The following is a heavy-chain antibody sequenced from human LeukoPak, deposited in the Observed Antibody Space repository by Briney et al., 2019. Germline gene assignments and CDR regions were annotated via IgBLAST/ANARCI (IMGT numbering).Heavy chain of an antibody. CDR2: IYYSGST. Sequence: SETLSLTCTVSGGSISSYYWSWIRQAPGKGLEWIGYIYYSGSTNYNPSLRSRVSISIDASKSQFSLKLSSVTAADTAVYYCTNTNYENFDYWGQGTLVTVSS. V-gene: IGHV4-59*08. CDR1: GGSISSYY. CDR3: TNTNYENFDY. D-gene: IGHD4-11*01. J-gene: IGHJ4*02.